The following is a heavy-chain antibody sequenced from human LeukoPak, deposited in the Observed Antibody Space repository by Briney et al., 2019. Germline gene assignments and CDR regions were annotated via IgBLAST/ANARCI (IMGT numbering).Heavy chain of an antibody. D-gene: IGHD2-2*01. Sequence: GRSLRLSCAASGFTFSSYAMQWVRQPPGKGREWVVVRSYVVSNKYYADSVKGRFPISRDNSKNTLYLQMNSLRAEDTAVYYCASGFDIVVVPAAAFDYWGQGTLVTVSS. J-gene: IGHJ4*02. CDR1: GFTFSSYA. CDR2: RSYVVSNK. V-gene: IGHV3-30-3*01. CDR3: ASGFDIVVVPAAAFDY.